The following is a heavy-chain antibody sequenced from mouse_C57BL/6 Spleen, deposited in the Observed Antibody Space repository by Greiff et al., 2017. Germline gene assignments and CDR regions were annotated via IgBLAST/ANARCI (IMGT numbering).Heavy chain of an antibody. D-gene: IGHD2-2*01. Sequence: QVQLQQSGAELVKPGASVKISCKASGYAFSSYWMNWVKQRPGKGLEWIGQIYPGDGDTNYNRKFKGKATLTADKSSSTAYMQLSSLTSEDSAVYFCARGETMVRRCAYWGQGTLVTVSA. CDR3: ARGETMVRRCAY. CDR1: GYAFSSYW. CDR2: IYPGDGDT. V-gene: IGHV1-80*01. J-gene: IGHJ3*01.